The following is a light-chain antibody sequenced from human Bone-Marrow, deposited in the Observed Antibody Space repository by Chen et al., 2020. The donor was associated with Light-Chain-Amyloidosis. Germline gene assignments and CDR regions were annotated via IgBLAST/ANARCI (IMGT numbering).Light chain of an antibody. CDR2: RDT. CDR1: DLPTKY. V-gene: IGLV3-25*03. J-gene: IGLJ2*01. CDR3: QSADSSGTYEVI. Sequence: SYELRQPPSVSVPQGQTARITCSGDDLPTKYAYWYQQKPGQAPVLVIHRDTERPSGISERFSGSSSGTTATLTISGVQAEDEADYHCQSADSSGTYEVIFGGGTKLTVL.